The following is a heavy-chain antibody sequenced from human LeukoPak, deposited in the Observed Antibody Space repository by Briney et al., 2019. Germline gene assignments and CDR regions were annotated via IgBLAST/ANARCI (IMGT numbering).Heavy chain of an antibody. CDR3: AISLPSSGYYYDAFDI. D-gene: IGHD3-22*01. J-gene: IGHJ3*02. Sequence: ASETVSCKASGYTFTAYYIHWVRQAPGQGLEWMGWINPNSAGTNYAQKFQGWVTMTRDTSISTAYMELSSLRSEDTAVYYCAISLPSSGYYYDAFDIWGQGTMVTVSS. CDR1: GYTFTAYY. V-gene: IGHV1-2*04. CDR2: INPNSAGT.